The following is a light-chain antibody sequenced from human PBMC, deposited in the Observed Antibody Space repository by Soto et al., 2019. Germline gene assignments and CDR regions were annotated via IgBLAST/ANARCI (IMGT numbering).Light chain of an antibody. CDR3: QQYNNWPPIT. J-gene: IGKJ5*01. CDR1: QSVSSSY. Sequence: VLTQSPGTLSLSPGERATLSCRASQSVSSSYLAWYQQKPGQAPRLLIYGASTRATGIPARFSGSGSGTEFTLTISSLQSEDFAIYYCQQYNNWPPITFGQGTRLE. V-gene: IGKV3-15*01. CDR2: GAS.